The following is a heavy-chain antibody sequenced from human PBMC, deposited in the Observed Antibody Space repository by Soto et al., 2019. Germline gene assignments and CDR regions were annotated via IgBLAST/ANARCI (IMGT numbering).Heavy chain of an antibody. CDR3: ARDIGSTAVAGTRGYGY. CDR1: GYTFTSYY. Sequence: GASVKVSCKASGYTFTSYYMHWVRQAPGQGLEWMGIINPSGGSTSYAQKFQGRVTMTRDTSTSTVYMELSSLRSEDTAVYYCARDIGSTAVAGTRGYGYWGQGTLVTVSS. CDR2: INPSGGST. V-gene: IGHV1-46*01. D-gene: IGHD6-19*01. J-gene: IGHJ4*02.